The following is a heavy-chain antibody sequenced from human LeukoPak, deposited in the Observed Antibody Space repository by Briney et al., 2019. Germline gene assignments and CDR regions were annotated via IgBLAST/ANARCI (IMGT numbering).Heavy chain of an antibody. V-gene: IGHV4-34*01. CDR3: AGSGYYYGSAIPY. CDR1: GGSFSGYY. Sequence: SETLSLTCAVYGGSFSGYYWSWIRQPPGKGLEWIGEINHSGSTNYNPSLKSRVTISVDTSKNQFSLKLSSVTAADTAVYYCAGSGYYYGSAIPYWGQGTLVTVSS. D-gene: IGHD3-10*01. J-gene: IGHJ4*02. CDR2: INHSGST.